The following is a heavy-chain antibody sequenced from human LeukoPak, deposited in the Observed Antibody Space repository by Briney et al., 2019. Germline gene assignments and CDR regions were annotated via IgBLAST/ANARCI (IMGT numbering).Heavy chain of an antibody. CDR2: ISPNSGGT. D-gene: IGHD3-10*01. CDR3: ARDYVSLVRGISRDITWFDP. CDR1: GYTFTGYN. Sequence: ASVKVSCKASGYTFTGYNLHWVRRAPGQGLEWMGWISPNSGGTNYAQKFQGRVTMTTDTSISTAYLELSSLRSDDTAMYYCARDYVSLVRGISRDITWFDPWGQGTQVTVSS. V-gene: IGHV1-2*02. J-gene: IGHJ5*02.